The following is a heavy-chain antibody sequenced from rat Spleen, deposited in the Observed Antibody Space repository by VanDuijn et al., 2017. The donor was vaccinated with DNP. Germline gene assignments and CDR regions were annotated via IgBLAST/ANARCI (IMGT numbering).Heavy chain of an antibody. Sequence: EVQLVESGGGLVQPGRSMKLSCAASGFAFSTFPMAWVRQSATKGLEWVATISASGGSTYYRDSVKGRFTISRVNALSTLYLQMTSLRSEDTAAYYCPRDLHFGYNYAFDYWGQGVMVSVSS. CDR3: PRDLHFGYNYAFDY. CDR2: ISASGGST. CDR1: GFAFSTFP. J-gene: IGHJ2*01. V-gene: IGHV5-46*01. D-gene: IGHD1-4*01.